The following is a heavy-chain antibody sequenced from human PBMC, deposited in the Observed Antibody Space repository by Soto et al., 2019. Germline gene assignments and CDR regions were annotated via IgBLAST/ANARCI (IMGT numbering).Heavy chain of an antibody. CDR3: AKGRSYYYYYGVDV. CDR1: GFTFSSCA. CDR2: IIDSGGST. V-gene: IGHV3-23*01. Sequence: GGSLRLSCAASGFTFSSCAMGWVRQAPGKGLEWVSDIIDSGGSTYYAGSVKGRFTISRDNSKSTLYLQMNSLRAEDTALYYSAKGRSYYYYYGVDVWGQGTTVTVSS. J-gene: IGHJ6*02.